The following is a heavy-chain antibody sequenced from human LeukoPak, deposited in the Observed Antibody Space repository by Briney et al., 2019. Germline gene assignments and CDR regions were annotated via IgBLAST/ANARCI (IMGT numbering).Heavy chain of an antibody. J-gene: IGHJ4*02. V-gene: IGHV4-61*02. CDR3: ARDLYSGYGGYFDS. CDR1: DGSISSGSYY. CDR2: VYTSGST. D-gene: IGHD5-12*01. Sequence: SETLSLTCTVSDGSISSGSYYWSWIRQSAGKGLEWIGRVYTSGSTNYNPSLKSRVTISVDKSKNHFSLNLTSVTAADTAVYFCARDLYSGYGGYFDSWGQGTLVTVSS.